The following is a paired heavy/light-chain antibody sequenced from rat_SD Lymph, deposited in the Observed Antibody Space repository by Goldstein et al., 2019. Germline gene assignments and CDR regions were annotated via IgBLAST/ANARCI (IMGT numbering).Heavy chain of an antibody. CDR3: ARSPNYPGIKGYVMDA. V-gene: IGHV8-22*01. Sequence: QVTLKESGPGMLQPSKTLSLTCSFSGFSLSTSGMVVSWIRQPSGKSLEWLAAIDWDGDKYYNPSLKSRLTVSKDTSNTQVFLKITSVDTADTATYYCARSPNYPGIKGYVMDAWGQGASVTVSS. CDR1: GFSLSTSGMV. D-gene: IGHD1-4*01. CDR2: IDWDGDK. J-gene: IGHJ4*01.
Light chain of an antibody. CDR1: QNINKY. V-gene: IGKV22S1*01. CDR2: NTN. Sequence: DIQMTQSPSVLSASVGDRVTLNCKASQNINKYLNWYQQKLGEAPKLLIYNTNNLQTGIPSRFSGSGSGTDYTLTISSLQPEDVATYFCFQHNSWPTFGSGTKLEIK. CDR3: FQHNSWPT. J-gene: IGKJ5*01.